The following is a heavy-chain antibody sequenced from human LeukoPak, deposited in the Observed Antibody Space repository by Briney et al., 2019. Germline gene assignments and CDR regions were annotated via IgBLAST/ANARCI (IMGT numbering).Heavy chain of an antibody. Sequence: GGSLRLSCAASGFTFSSYWMSWVRQAPGKGLEWVANIKLDGSGKYYVDSVKGRFTISRDNAKKSLYLRMNSLRAEDTAVYYCARGRDYYDSSGYYYVRSFDAFDIWGQGTMVTVSS. CDR1: GFTFSSYW. CDR2: IKLDGSGK. CDR3: ARGRDYYDSSGYYYVRSFDAFDI. D-gene: IGHD3-22*01. J-gene: IGHJ3*02. V-gene: IGHV3-7*01.